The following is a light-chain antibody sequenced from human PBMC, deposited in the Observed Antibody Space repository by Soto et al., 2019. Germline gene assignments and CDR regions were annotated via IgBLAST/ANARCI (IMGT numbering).Light chain of an antibody. J-gene: IGKJ1*01. Sequence: ETVMTQSPGTLSVSPGERVTLSCRASQSVRRKLVVYQRKPGQIPRLLIYGACSLQSGVPSRFSGSGSGTDFTLTISSLQPEDFATYYCQKSYSTPLAFGQGTQVDIK. V-gene: IGKV3-15*01. CDR3: QKSYSTPLA. CDR1: QSVRRK. CDR2: GAC.